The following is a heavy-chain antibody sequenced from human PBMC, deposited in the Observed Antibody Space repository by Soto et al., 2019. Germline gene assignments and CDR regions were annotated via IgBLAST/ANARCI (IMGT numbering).Heavy chain of an antibody. D-gene: IGHD6-6*01. CDR3: ARHLRDTSIGWGGGFDY. CDR1: GYSVSSNW. Sequence: GESLKISCKGSGYSVSSNWSSWVRQMPGKGLEWMGTVDPSDSYTTYRPSFQGHVTMSVDKSISTAYLQWNSLKDSDIAMYFCARHLRDTSIGWGGGFDYWGQGTMVTVSS. CDR2: VDPSDSYT. J-gene: IGHJ4*02. V-gene: IGHV5-10-1*01.